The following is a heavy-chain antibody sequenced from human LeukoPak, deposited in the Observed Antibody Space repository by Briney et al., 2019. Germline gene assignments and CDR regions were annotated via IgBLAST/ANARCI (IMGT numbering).Heavy chain of an antibody. V-gene: IGHV4-34*01. CDR1: GGSFSGYY. J-gene: IGHJ4*02. Sequence: SETLSLTCAVYGGSFSGYYWSWIRQPPGKGLEWIGEINHSGSTNYNPSLKSRVTISVDTSKNQFSLKLSSVTAADTAVYYCARQSSGTFDYWGQGTLVTVSS. D-gene: IGHD1-1*01. CDR3: ARQSSGTFDY. CDR2: INHSGST.